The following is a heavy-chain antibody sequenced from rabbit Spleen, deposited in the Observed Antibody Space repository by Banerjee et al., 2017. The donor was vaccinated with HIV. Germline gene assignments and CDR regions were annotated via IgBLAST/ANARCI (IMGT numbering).Heavy chain of an antibody. V-gene: IGHV1S40*01. D-gene: IGHD1-1*01. Sequence: QSLEESGGDLVKPGASLTLTCIASGVSFSGNSYMCWVRQAPGKGLEWIACINTATGKAVYASWAKGRFTISKTSSTTVTLQMTSLTAADTATYFCARDLANVIGWNFRLWGQGTLVTVS. CDR2: INTATGKA. J-gene: IGHJ3*01. CDR3: ARDLANVIGWNFRL. CDR1: GVSFSGNSY.